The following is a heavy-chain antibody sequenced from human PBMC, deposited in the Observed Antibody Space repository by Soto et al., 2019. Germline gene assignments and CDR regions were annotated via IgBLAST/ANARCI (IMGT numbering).Heavy chain of an antibody. CDR1: GFTVSSTY. CDR2: IYSGGST. Sequence: EVQVVESGGGLIQPGGSLRLSCAASGFTVSSTYMSWVRQAPGKGLEWISIIYSGGSTFYADSVKVRFTISRDNSKNTLYLQMNSLRAEDTAVYYCARGVPITPGTFDYRGQGTLVTVSS. V-gene: IGHV3-53*01. J-gene: IGHJ4*02. CDR3: ARGVPITPGTFDY. D-gene: IGHD5-12*01.